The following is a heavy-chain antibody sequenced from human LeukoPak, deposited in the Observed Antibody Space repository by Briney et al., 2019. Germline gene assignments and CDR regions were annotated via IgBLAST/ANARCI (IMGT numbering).Heavy chain of an antibody. CDR2: ISSSSSYI. V-gene: IGHV3-21*01. CDR3: ARDPGLYSSGCYHFDY. J-gene: IGHJ4*02. D-gene: IGHD3-22*01. CDR1: GFTFSSYS. Sequence: KSGGSLRLSCAASGFTFSSYSMNWVRQAPGKGLEWASSISSSSSYIYYADSVKGRFTISRDNAKNSLYLQMNSLRAEDTAVYYCARDPGLYSSGCYHFDYWGQGTLVTVSS.